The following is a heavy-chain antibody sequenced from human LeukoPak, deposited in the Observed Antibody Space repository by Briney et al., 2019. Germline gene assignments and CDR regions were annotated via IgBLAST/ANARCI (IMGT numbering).Heavy chain of an antibody. V-gene: IGHV1-8*01. CDR2: MNPNSGNT. Sequence: GASVKVSCKASGYTFTSYDINWVRQATGQGLEWMGWMNPNSGNTGYAQKFQGRVTMTRNTSISTAYMELSSLRSEDTAVYYCARDGSGSYSMETDYYYYMDVWSKGTTVTISS. J-gene: IGHJ6*03. D-gene: IGHD3-10*01. CDR3: ARDGSGSYSMETDYYYYMDV. CDR1: GYTFTSYD.